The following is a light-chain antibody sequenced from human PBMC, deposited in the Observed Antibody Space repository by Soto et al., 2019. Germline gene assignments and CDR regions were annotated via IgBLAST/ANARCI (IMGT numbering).Light chain of an antibody. J-gene: IGKJ4*01. V-gene: IGKV1-12*01. CDR1: EYIGTW. CDR3: QQGASFPLA. Sequence: DIQMTQSPSSVSASVGDTVTITCRASEYIGTWLAWYQQKPGKAPNLLISAASSLQSGVPTRFSGSGSGTDFTLTISSLLPEDFATYFCQQGASFPLAFGGGTKVEIK. CDR2: AAS.